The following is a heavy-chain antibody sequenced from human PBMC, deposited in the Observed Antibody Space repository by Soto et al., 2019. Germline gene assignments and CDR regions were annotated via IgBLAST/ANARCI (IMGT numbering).Heavy chain of an antibody. Sequence: QITLKESGPTLVKPTQTLTLTCTFSGFSLSSHGVGVGWIRQPPGKALEWLALIYWDDHKRYSPSLKSRLTITKDTSKNQVVLTLTNMDPVDTATYYCVNSGLASAPDWFDPWGQGTLVTVSS. D-gene: IGHD6-13*01. CDR1: GFSLSSHGVG. CDR3: VNSGLASAPDWFDP. J-gene: IGHJ5*02. V-gene: IGHV2-5*02. CDR2: IYWDDHK.